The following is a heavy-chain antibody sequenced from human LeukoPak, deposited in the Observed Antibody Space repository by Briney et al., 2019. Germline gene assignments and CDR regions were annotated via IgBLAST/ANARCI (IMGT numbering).Heavy chain of an antibody. D-gene: IGHD3-22*01. CDR1: GGSISNSGYY. J-gene: IGHJ4*02. V-gene: IGHV4-39*07. Sequence: PSETLSLTCTVSGGSISNSGYYWSWIRQPPGKGLEWIGEINHSGSTNYNPSLKSRVTISVDTSKNQFSLKLSSVTAADTAVYYCARATYYYDSSGYPLDYWGQGTLVTVSS. CDR3: ARATYYYDSSGYPLDY. CDR2: INHSGST.